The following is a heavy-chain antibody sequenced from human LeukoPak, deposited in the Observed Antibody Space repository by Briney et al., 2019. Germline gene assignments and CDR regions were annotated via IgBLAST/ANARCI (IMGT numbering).Heavy chain of an antibody. J-gene: IGHJ4*02. Sequence: GGSLRLSCAASGFTFSSYGMHWVRQAPGKGLEWVAVISYDGSNKYYADSVKGRFTISRDNSKNTLYMQMNSLRAEDTAVYYCAKGSQFIAVAGSFDYWGQGTLVTVSS. D-gene: IGHD6-19*01. CDR1: GFTFSSYG. V-gene: IGHV3-30*18. CDR3: AKGSQFIAVAGSFDY. CDR2: ISYDGSNK.